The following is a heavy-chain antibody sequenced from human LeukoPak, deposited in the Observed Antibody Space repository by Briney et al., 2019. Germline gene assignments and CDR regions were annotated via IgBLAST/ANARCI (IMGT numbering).Heavy chain of an antibody. CDR2: IYTSGST. V-gene: IGHV4-4*07. CDR1: GGSISSYY. CDR3: ARGDYDYVWGSYRLDY. Sequence: SETLSLTCTVSGGSISSYYWSWIRQPAGKGLEWIGRIYTSGSTNYNPSLKSRVTMSVDTSKNQFSLKLSFVTAADTAVYYCARGDYDYVWGSYRLDYWGQGTLVTVSS. J-gene: IGHJ4*02. D-gene: IGHD3-16*02.